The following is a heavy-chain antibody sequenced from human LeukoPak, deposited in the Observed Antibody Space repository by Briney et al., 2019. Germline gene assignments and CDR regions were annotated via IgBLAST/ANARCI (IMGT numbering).Heavy chain of an antibody. J-gene: IGHJ4*02. D-gene: IGHD2-21*02. Sequence: PGRSLRLPCAASGFTFSSYGMHWVRQAPGKGLEWVAVIWYDGSNKYYADSVKGRFTISRDNSKNTLYLQMNSLRAEDTAVYYCALEVTAPSDYWGQGTLVTVSS. CDR3: ALEVTAPSDY. CDR2: IWYDGSNK. CDR1: GFTFSSYG. V-gene: IGHV3-33*01.